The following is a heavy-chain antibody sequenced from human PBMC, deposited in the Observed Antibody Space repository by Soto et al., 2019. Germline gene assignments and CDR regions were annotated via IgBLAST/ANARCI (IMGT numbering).Heavy chain of an antibody. D-gene: IGHD3-3*01. J-gene: IGHJ6*02. CDR3: ARAPNPSIRFLEWAPKDYYYYGMDV. CDR1: GLTFSSYA. V-gene: IGHV3-30-3*01. CDR2: ISYDGSNK. Sequence: GGSLRLSCAASGLTFSSYAMHWVRQAPGKGLEWVAVISYDGSNKYYADSVKGRFTISRDNSKNTLYLQMNSLRAEDTAVYYCARAPNPSIRFLEWAPKDYYYYGMDVWGQGTTVTVSS.